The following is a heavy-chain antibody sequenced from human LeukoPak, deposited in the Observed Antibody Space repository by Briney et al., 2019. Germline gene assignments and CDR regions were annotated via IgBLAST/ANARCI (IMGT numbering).Heavy chain of an antibody. V-gene: IGHV4-59*10. D-gene: IGHD3-22*01. Sequence: ASETLSLTCAVYGGSFSGYYWSWIRQPAGKGLEWIGRIYTSGSTNYNPSLKSRVTMSVDTSKNQFSLKLSSVTAADTAVYYCARVITYYYDSSGYYEGGPQYYFDYWGQGTLVTVSS. J-gene: IGHJ4*02. CDR3: ARVITYYYDSSGYYEGGPQYYFDY. CDR2: IYTSGST. CDR1: GGSFSGYY.